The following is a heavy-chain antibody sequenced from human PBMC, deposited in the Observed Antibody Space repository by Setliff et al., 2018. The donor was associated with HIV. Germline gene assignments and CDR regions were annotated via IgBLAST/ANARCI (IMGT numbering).Heavy chain of an antibody. CDR2: ISTYNGNR. V-gene: IGHV1-18*04. D-gene: IGHD3-22*01. J-gene: IGHJ4*02. CDR1: GGTFSNYA. Sequence: ASVKVSCKASGGTFSNYAISWVRQAPGQGLEWMGWISTYNGNRNYAQKLQGRVTMTTDTSTTTAYMEVRSLRSDDTAVYYRARDSPNYDSTGYYYPDFWGQGTLVTVSS. CDR3: ARDSPNYDSTGYYYPDF.